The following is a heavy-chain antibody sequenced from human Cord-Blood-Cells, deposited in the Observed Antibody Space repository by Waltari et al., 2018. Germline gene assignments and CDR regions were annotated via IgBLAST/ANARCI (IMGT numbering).Heavy chain of an antibody. Sequence: QVQLVQSGSELTKPGASVTASCKASASTSTSYARHWLRQAPGPWFEWMGCITTNTGNPTDAQGFTCRFVFSLDTSVSTAYLQISSLTADDTAVYYCARDGDIVVVPAARKYGLDVWGPETTVTVSS. D-gene: IGHD2-2*01. CDR3: ARDGDIVVVPAARKYGLDV. V-gene: IGHV7-4-1*02. CDR1: ASTSTSYA. J-gene: IGHJ6*02. CDR2: ITTNTGNP.